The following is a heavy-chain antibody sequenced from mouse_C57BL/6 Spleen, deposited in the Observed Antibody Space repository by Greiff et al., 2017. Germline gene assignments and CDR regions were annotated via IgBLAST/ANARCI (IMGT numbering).Heavy chain of an antibody. CDR1: GYTFTSYG. CDR2: IYPRSGNT. Sequence: VQLQESGAELARPGASVKLSCKASGYTFTSYGISWVKQRTGQGLEWIGEIYPRSGNTYYNEKFKGKATLTADKSSSPAYMELRSLTSEDSAVYFCARHYDYDDWYFDVWGTGTTVTVSS. CDR3: ARHYDYDDWYFDV. J-gene: IGHJ1*03. D-gene: IGHD2-4*01. V-gene: IGHV1-81*01.